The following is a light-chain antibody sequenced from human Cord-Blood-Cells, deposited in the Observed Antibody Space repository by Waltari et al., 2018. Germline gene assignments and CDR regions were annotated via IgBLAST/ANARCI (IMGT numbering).Light chain of an antibody. J-gene: IGKJ1*01. CDR3: QQYNSYST. CDR2: DTS. Sequence: DIQMTQSPSTLSASVGDRLTTTCRAIQSISSWSSWYRPKPGKAPKLLIYDTSSLESGVPSRFSGSGSGTEFTLTISSLQPDDFATYYCQQYNSYSTFGQGTKVEIK. CDR1: QSISSW. V-gene: IGKV1-5*01.